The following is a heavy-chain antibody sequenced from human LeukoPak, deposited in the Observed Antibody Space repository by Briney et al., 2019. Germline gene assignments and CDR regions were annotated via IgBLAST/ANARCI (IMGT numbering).Heavy chain of an antibody. Sequence: PGGSLRLSCAASGFTFSSYAMHWVRQAPGKGLEWVAVISYDGSNKYYADSVKGRFTISRGNSKNTLYLQMNSLRAEDTAVYYCAKFFTGEYVRAFDVWGQGTMVTVSS. CDR1: GFTFSSYA. J-gene: IGHJ3*01. D-gene: IGHD3-10*02. CDR3: AKFFTGEYVRAFDV. V-gene: IGHV3-30*18. CDR2: ISYDGSNK.